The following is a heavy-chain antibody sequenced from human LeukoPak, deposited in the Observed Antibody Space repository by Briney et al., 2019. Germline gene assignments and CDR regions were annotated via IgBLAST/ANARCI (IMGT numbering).Heavy chain of an antibody. CDR2: IYYSGST. Sequence: SETLSLTCAVYGGSFSGYYWSWIRQPPGKGLEWIGYIYYSGSTNYNPSLKSRVTISVDTSKNQFSLKLSSVTAADTAVYYCARVPADHYYDSSGYHDAFDIWGQGTMVTVSS. CDR1: GGSFSGYY. D-gene: IGHD3-22*01. CDR3: ARVPADHYYDSSGYHDAFDI. V-gene: IGHV4-59*01. J-gene: IGHJ3*02.